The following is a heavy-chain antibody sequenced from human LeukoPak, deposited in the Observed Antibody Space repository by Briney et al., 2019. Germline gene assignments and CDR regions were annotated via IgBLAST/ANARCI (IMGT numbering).Heavy chain of an antibody. D-gene: IGHD3-9*01. V-gene: IGHV1-8*01. CDR3: ARDVLRYYYYYGMDV. CDR2: MNPNSGNT. J-gene: IGHJ6*02. Sequence: ASVKVSCKASGYTFTSYDINWERQATGQGLEWMGWMNPNSGNTGYAQKFQGRVTMTRNTSISTAYMELSSLRSEDTAVYYCARDVLRYYYYYGMDVWGQGTTVTVSS. CDR1: GYTFTSYD.